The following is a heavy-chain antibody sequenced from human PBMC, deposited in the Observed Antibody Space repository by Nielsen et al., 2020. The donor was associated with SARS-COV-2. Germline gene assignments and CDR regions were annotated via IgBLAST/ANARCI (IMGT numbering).Heavy chain of an antibody. CDR1: GFTFSSYG. CDR2: ISYDGSNK. V-gene: IGHV3-30*18. Sequence: GESLKISCAASGFTFSSYGMHWVRQAPGKGLEWVAVISYDGSNKYYADSVKGRFTISRDNSKNTLYLQMNSLRAEDTAVYYCAKDSLGVDYWGQGTLVTVSS. D-gene: IGHD3-16*02. CDR3: AKDSLGVDY. J-gene: IGHJ4*02.